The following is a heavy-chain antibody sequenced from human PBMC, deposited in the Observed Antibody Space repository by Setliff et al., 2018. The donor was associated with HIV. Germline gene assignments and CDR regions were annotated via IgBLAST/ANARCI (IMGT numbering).Heavy chain of an antibody. CDR2: IYSTGST. CDR1: GASVYNFY. D-gene: IGHD3-22*01. J-gene: IGHJ4*01. Sequence: KTSETLSLTCTVSGASVYNFYWRWIRQSPGKGLEWIGYIYSTGSTNYNPSLKSRVTMSVDTSKNQFSLRLTSVTAADTAVYYCARLRLTMIMGVDYFDHWGQGTLVTVSS. V-gene: IGHV4-4*09. CDR3: ARLRLTMIMGVDYFDH.